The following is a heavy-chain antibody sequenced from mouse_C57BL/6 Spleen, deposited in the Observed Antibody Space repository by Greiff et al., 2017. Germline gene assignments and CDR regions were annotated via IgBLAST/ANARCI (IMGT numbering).Heavy chain of an antibody. CDR3: ARSPPDWYWDV. CDR2: FDPSDSYT. CDR1: GYTFTSYW. Sequence: VQLQQPGAELVMPGASVKLSCKASGYTFTSYWMHWVKQRPGQGLEWIGEFDPSDSYTNYNQKFKGKSTLTVDKSSSTAYMQLSSLTSADSAVYDCARSPPDWYWDVWGTGTTVTVSS. J-gene: IGHJ1*03. V-gene: IGHV1-69*01.